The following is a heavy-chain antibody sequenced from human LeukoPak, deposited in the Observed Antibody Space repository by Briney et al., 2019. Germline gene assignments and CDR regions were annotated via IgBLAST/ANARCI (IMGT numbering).Heavy chain of an antibody. CDR1: GLIFSGSA. Sequence: GGSLRLFCAASGLIFSGSAMHWVRQASGKGLEWVGRIRSKANSYATAYAASVKGRFTISRDDSKNTAYLQMNSLKTEDTAVYYCTRGPVYYYDSSGYYDDYWGQGTLVTVSS. J-gene: IGHJ4*02. CDR2: IRSKANSYAT. D-gene: IGHD3-22*01. CDR3: TRGPVYYYDSSGYYDDY. V-gene: IGHV3-73*01.